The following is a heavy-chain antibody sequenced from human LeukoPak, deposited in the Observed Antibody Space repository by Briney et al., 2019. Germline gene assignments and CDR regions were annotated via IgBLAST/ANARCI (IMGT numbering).Heavy chain of an antibody. J-gene: IGHJ3*01. V-gene: IGHV1-69*06. CDR2: IIPIFDRP. D-gene: IGHD1-26*01. Sequence: SGEVSFKTIGGRFKSYSFSWVRQAPGQGPGVVGGIIPIFDRPNYAQKFEGRVTITADKSTNTTYMEISSLTSDDTAVYYCARDAQWELRAFDVWGRGTMVIVSS. CDR3: ARDAQWELRAFDV. CDR1: GGRFKSYS.